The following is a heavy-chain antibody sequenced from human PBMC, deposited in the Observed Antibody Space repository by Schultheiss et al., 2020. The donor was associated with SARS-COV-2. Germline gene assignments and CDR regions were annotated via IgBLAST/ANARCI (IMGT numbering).Heavy chain of an antibody. CDR3: ARGRDDYGNFFSEGHV. CDR2: IGGSGRST. CDR1: GFTFDSYA. D-gene: IGHD4-11*01. Sequence: GGSLRLSCAASGFTFDSYALSWVRQAPGKGLQYVSAIGGSGRSTYYADSVKGRFTISRDNSNNTLYLQMNSLRAEDTAVYYCARGRDDYGNFFSEGHVWGQGTTVTVSS. V-gene: IGHV3-23*01. J-gene: IGHJ6*02.